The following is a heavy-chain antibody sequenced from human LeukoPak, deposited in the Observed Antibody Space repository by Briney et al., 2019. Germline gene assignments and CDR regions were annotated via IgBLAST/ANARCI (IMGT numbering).Heavy chain of an antibody. D-gene: IGHD3-16*01. J-gene: IGHJ5*02. CDR2: INPNSGGT. CDR3: ARAHRIRSSRGRNWFDP. V-gene: IGHV1-2*02. Sequence: ASVKVSCKASGYTFTGYYMHWVRQAPGQGLEWMGWINPNSGGTNYAQKFQGRVTMTRDTSISTAYMELSRLRSDDTAVYYCARAHRIRSSRGRNWFDPWGQGTLVTVSS. CDR1: GYTFTGYY.